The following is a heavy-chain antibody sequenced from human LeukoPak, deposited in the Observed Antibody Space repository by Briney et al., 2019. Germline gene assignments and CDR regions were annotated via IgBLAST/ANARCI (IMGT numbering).Heavy chain of an antibody. CDR1: GFTFSSYS. CDR3: ARDFVATTPYYGMDV. D-gene: IGHD5-24*01. Sequence: GGSLRLSCAASGFTFSSYSMNWVRQAPGKGLEWVSSISSSSSYIYYADSVKGRFTISRDNAKNSLYLQMNSLRAEDMAVYYCARDFVATTPYYGMDVWGQGTTVTVSS. J-gene: IGHJ6*02. CDR2: ISSSSSYI. V-gene: IGHV3-21*01.